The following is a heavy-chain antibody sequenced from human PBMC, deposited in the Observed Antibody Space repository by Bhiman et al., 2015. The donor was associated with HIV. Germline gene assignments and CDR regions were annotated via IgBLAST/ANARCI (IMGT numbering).Heavy chain of an antibody. J-gene: IGHJ4*02. Sequence: QVQLVESGGGILQPGGSLRLSCATSGFTFSTYGMHWVRQAPGKGLEWVAFIRYDASNQYYAESVKGRFTISRDNSKNTLYLQMHSLRAEDTAVYYCGTTVAPGGYFDCWGQGTLVTVSS. V-gene: IGHV3-30*02. CDR1: GFTFSTYG. CDR3: GTTVAPGGYFDC. D-gene: IGHD4-23*01. CDR2: IRYDASNQ.